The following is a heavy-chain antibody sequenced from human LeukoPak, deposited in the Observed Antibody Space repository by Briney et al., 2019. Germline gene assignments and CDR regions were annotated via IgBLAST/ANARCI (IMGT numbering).Heavy chain of an antibody. CDR2: IYYSGST. CDR1: GGSISSYY. J-gene: IGHJ4*02. V-gene: IGHV4-59*01. CDR3: ARWGSSWYGRYFDY. Sequence: SETLSLTCTVSGGSISSYYWSWIRQPPGKGLEWIGYIYYSGSTNYNPSLKSRVTISVDTSKNQFSLKLSSVTAADTAVYYCARWGSSWYGRYFDYWGQGTLVTVSS. D-gene: IGHD6-13*01.